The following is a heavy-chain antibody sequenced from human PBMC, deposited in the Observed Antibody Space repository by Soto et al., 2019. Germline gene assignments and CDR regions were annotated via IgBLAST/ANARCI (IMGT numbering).Heavy chain of an antibody. CDR2: ISGSGGST. Sequence: GGSLRLSCAASGFTFSSYAMSWVRRALGKGLEWVSAISGSGGSTYYADSVKGRFTISRDNSKNTLYLQMNSLRAEDTAVYYCAKFVTASQNFDCWGQGTLVTVSS. J-gene: IGHJ4*02. CDR1: GFTFSSYA. V-gene: IGHV3-23*01. CDR3: AKFVTASQNFDC. D-gene: IGHD2-21*02.